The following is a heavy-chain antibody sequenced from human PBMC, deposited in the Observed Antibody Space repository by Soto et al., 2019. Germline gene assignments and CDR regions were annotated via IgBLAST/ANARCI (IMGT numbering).Heavy chain of an antibody. CDR2: INHSGST. J-gene: IGHJ6*02. CDR3: ARGRAAWLYYYGMDV. D-gene: IGHD6-19*01. CDR1: GGSFSGYY. V-gene: IGHV4-34*01. Sequence: SETLSLTCAVYGGSFSGYYWSWIRQPPGKGLEWIGEINHSGSTNYNPSLKSRVTISVDTSKNQFSLKLSSVTAADTAVYYCARGRAAWLYYYGMDVWGQGTTVTVSS.